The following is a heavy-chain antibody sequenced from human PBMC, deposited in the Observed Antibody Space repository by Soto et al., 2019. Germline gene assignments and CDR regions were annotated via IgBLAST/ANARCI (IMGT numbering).Heavy chain of an antibody. CDR2: VSRSSDYI. CDR3: WRDVSPGTIYAFDI. V-gene: IGHV3-21*01. Sequence: PGGSLRLACAASGFTFSDYSMNWVRQAPGKGLEWVSSVSRSSDYIYYADSVKGRFTISRDNAKNSLYLQMSSLRAEDTAVYYCWRDVSPGTIYAFDIWGQGTMVTVSS. J-gene: IGHJ3*02. CDR1: GFTFSDYS. D-gene: IGHD3-3*02.